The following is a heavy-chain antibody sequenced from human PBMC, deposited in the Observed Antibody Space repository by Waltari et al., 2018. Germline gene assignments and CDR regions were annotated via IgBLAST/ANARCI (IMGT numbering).Heavy chain of an antibody. CDR1: GGSFSGYY. J-gene: IGHJ6*02. D-gene: IGHD5-12*01. CDR3: ARVKAGYSGYKYYYYGMDV. CDR2: INHSGST. V-gene: IGHV4-34*01. Sequence: QVQLQQWGAGLLKPSETLSLTCAVYGGSFSGYYWSWIRQPPGKGLEWIGEINHSGSTNYNPSLKSRVTISVDTSKNQFSLKLSSVTAADTAVYYCARVKAGYSGYKYYYYGMDVWGQGTTVTVSS.